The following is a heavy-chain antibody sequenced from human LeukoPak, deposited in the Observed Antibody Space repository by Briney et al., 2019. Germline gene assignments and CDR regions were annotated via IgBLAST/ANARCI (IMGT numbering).Heavy chain of an antibody. CDR3: AAAFWSGYSMSGLGY. CDR1: GFTFTSSA. Sequence: SVKVSCKASGFTFTSSAVQWVRQARGQRLEWIGWIVVGSGNTNYAQKFQERVTITRDMSTSTAYMELSSLRSEDTAVYYCAAAFWSGYSMSGLGYWGQGTLVTVSS. J-gene: IGHJ4*02. CDR2: IVVGSGNT. V-gene: IGHV1-58*01. D-gene: IGHD3-3*01.